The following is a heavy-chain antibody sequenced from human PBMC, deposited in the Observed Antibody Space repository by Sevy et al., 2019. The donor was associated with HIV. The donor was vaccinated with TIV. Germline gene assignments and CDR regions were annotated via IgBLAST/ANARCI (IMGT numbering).Heavy chain of an antibody. J-gene: IGHJ4*02. D-gene: IGHD4-4*01. CDR3: ARYFESRGNSDYFDY. V-gene: IGHV3-7*01. Sequence: GGSLRLSCAVSGFTLGSYWMSWVRQAPGKGLEWVANIKPDGGEENYVGSVKGRFTISRDNAKNSLYLQMNSLRVDDTAVYYCARYFESRGNSDYFDYWGPGTLVTVSS. CDR1: GFTLGSYW. CDR2: IKPDGGEE.